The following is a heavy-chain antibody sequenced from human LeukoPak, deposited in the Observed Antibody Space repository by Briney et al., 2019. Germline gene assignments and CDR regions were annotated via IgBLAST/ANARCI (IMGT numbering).Heavy chain of an antibody. CDR1: GFTFSSNP. CDR3: AKNGDSSGWYPDY. V-gene: IGHV3-23*01. CDR2: ISDNAGVT. D-gene: IGHD6-19*01. J-gene: IGHJ4*02. Sequence: GGSLRLSCAASGFTFSSNPMSWVRQAPGKGLEWVSAISDNAGVTFYADSVRGRFTIPRDNSKNTLYLQMNSLRAEDTALYYCAKNGDSSGWYPDYWGQGTLVTVSS.